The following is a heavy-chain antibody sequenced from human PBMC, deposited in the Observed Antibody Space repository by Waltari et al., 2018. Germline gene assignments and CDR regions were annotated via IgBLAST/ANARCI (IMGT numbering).Heavy chain of an antibody. CDR1: GGSISSGDYS. CDR2: IYYSGST. Sequence: QVQLQESGPGLVKPSQTLSLTCIVSGGSISSGDYSWNWIRHPPGKGLEWIGYIYYSGSTYYNPSLKNRITLSVDTSKNQFSLKLNSVTAADTAVDYCARGVTIFGVAIDYWGQGTLVTVSS. D-gene: IGHD3-3*01. J-gene: IGHJ4*02. V-gene: IGHV4-30-4*01. CDR3: ARGVTIFGVAIDY.